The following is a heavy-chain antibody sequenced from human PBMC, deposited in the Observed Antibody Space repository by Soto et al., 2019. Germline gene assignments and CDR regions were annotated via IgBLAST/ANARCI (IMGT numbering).Heavy chain of an antibody. CDR3: ARVGYDFWSGYYFDY. CDR1: GFTFSSYW. Sequence: GGSLRLSCAASGFTFSSYWMSWVRQAPGKGLEWVANIKQDGSEKYYVDSVKGRFTISRDNAKNSLYLQMNSLRAEDTAVYYCARVGYDFWSGYYFDYWGQGTLVTVSS. D-gene: IGHD3-3*01. V-gene: IGHV3-7*01. CDR2: IKQDGSEK. J-gene: IGHJ4*02.